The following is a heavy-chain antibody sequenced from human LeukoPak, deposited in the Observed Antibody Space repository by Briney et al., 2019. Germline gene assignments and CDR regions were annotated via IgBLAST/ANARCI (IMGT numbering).Heavy chain of an antibody. CDR3: AKKASSSDYDFWSGYAVDY. D-gene: IGHD3-3*01. Sequence: GGSLRLSCAASGFTFSSYGMHWVRQAPGKGLEWVAVISYDGSNKYYADSVKGRFTISRDNSKNTLYLQMNSLRAEDTAVYYCAKKASSSDYDFWSGYAVDYWGQGTLVTVSS. CDR2: ISYDGSNK. J-gene: IGHJ4*02. V-gene: IGHV3-30*18. CDR1: GFTFSSYG.